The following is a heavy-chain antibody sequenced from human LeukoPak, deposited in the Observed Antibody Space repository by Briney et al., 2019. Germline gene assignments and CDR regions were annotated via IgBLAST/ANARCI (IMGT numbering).Heavy chain of an antibody. V-gene: IGHV3-11*01. CDR1: GFTFSDYY. CDR2: ISSSGSTI. Sequence: GGSLRLSCAASGFTFSDYYMSWIRQAPGKGLEWVSYISSSGSTIYYADSVKGRFTISRDNAKNSLYLQMNSLRAEDTAVYYFARSSPITLVRGASPQTYYYFYGMDVWGQGTTVTVSS. CDR3: ARSSPITLVRGASPQTYYYFYGMDV. D-gene: IGHD3-10*01. J-gene: IGHJ6*02.